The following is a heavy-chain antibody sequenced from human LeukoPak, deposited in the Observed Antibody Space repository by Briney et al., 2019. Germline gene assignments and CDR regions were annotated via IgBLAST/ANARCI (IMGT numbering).Heavy chain of an antibody. Sequence: SETLSLTCAVYGGSFSGYYWSWIRQPPGKGLEWIGEINHSGSTNYNPSLKSRVTISVDTSKDQFSLKLTSVTAADTAVYYCARFSASYYYDSSGDWFDPWGQGTLVTVSS. V-gene: IGHV4-34*01. CDR3: ARFSASYYYDSSGDWFDP. CDR1: GGSFSGYY. D-gene: IGHD3-22*01. J-gene: IGHJ5*02. CDR2: INHSGST.